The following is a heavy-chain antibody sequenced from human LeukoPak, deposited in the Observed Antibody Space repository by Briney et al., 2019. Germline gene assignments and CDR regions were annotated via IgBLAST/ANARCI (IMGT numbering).Heavy chain of an antibody. CDR3: ARDRAGTLDY. CDR2: ITNGGSTI. V-gene: IGHV3-11*04. J-gene: IGHJ4*02. Sequence: GSLRLSCAASGFTFSDYNMNWVRQAPGKGLEWVSYITNGGSTIHHADSVKGRFTISRDNAKKTLYLQMNSLRAEDTAVYYCARDRAGTLDYWGQGTLVTVSS. D-gene: IGHD6-19*01. CDR1: GFTFSDYN.